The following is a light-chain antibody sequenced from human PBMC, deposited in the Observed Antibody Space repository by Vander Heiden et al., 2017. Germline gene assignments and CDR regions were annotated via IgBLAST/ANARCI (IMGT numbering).Light chain of an antibody. CDR2: GAS. J-gene: IGKJ1*01. CDR1: QSVSSN. V-gene: IGKV3-15*01. Sequence: EIVMTQSPATLSVSPGERATLSCRASQSVSSNLAWYQQKPGQAPRLLIYGASTRATGSPARFSGSGSGTEFTLTISSLQSEDFAVYYCQQYKDGPGTFGQGTRVEIK. CDR3: QQYKDGPGT.